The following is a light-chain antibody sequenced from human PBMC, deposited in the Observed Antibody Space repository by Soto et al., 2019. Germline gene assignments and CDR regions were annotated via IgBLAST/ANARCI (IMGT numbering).Light chain of an antibody. J-gene: IGLJ2*01. CDR1: SSDVGANDY. CDR3: SSFTDRSTVL. CDR2: EVV. Sequence: QSALTQPASVSGSPGQSITISCTGTSSDVGANDYVSWWQHHPGKAPKLIIYEVVFRPSGISDRFSGSKSGNTASLAISGLQAEDEGDYYCSSFTDRSTVLFGGGTKLTVL. V-gene: IGLV2-14*01.